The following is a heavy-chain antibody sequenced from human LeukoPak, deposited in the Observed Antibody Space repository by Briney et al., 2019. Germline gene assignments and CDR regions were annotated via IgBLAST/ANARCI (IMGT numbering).Heavy chain of an antibody. V-gene: IGHV3-48*03. D-gene: IGHD4-17*01. CDR1: GLTFSNFK. CDR3: ARAGRLQYGDYVAFDY. Sequence: GGSLRLSCAVSGLTFSNFKMNWVRQAPGKGLEWVSYISGSGRTTFYADSVKGRFTISRDNAKNSLYLQMSSLRAEDTAVYYCARAGRLQYGDYVAFDYWGQGTLVTVSS. CDR2: ISGSGRTT. J-gene: IGHJ4*02.